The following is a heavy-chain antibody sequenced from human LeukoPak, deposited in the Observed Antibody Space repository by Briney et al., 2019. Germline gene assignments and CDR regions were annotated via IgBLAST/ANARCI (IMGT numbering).Heavy chain of an antibody. CDR1: GYTFTSYY. J-gene: IGHJ4*02. Sequence: ASVKVSCKASGYTFTSYYMHWVRQATGQGLEWMGWMNPNSGNTGYAQKFQGRVTITRNTSISTAYMELSSLRSEDTAVYYCARGPPQGDSSGWSYYFDYWGQGTLVTVSS. CDR2: MNPNSGNT. CDR3: ARGPPQGDSSGWSYYFDY. D-gene: IGHD6-19*01. V-gene: IGHV1-8*03.